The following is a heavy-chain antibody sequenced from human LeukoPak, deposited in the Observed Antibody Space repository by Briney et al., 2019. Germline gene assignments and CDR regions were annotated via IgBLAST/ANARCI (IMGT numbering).Heavy chain of an antibody. J-gene: IGHJ4*02. CDR2: IYYSGST. CDR3: ARGVYNWSRSWGYYFDY. D-gene: IGHD1-20*01. V-gene: IGHV4-59*01. CDR1: GGSISSYY. Sequence: SETLSLTCTVSGGSISSYYWSWIRQPPGKGLEWIGYIYYSGSTNCNPSLKSRVTISVDTSKNQFSLKLSSVTAADTAVYYCARGVYNWSRSWGYYFDYWGQGTLVTVSS.